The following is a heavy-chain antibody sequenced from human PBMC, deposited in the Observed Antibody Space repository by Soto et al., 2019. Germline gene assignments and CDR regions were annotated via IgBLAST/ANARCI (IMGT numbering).Heavy chain of an antibody. J-gene: IGHJ5*02. Sequence: SETLSLTCTVSGGSVNSYYWSWIRQVPGKGLEWIGHIYVTGAVDYNPSLRDRITISQDTSERQFSLNLRLVTAADTAVYYCARLRIATNNYKWFDPWGQGTLVTSPQ. CDR1: GGSVNSYY. V-gene: IGHV4-59*06. CDR3: ARLRIATNNYKWFDP. D-gene: IGHD2-21*01. CDR2: IYVTGAV.